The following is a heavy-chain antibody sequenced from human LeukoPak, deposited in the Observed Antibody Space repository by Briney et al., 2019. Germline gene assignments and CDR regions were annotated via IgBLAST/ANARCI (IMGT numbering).Heavy chain of an antibody. V-gene: IGHV3-48*03. D-gene: IGHD2-8*01. Sequence: GGSLRLSCAASGFSFSSYAMHWVRQAPGKGLEWFSYISTSGSIIYYADSVKGRFTISRDNAKNSLFLKVNSLRAEDTAVYYCARGSYCSNGVCYTGKHFDYWGQGTLVTVSS. CDR3: ARGSYCSNGVCYTGKHFDY. CDR1: GFSFSSYA. J-gene: IGHJ4*02. CDR2: ISTSGSII.